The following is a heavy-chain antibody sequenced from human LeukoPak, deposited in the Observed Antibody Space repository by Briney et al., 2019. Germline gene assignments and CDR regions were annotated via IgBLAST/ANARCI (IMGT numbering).Heavy chain of an antibody. D-gene: IGHD3-22*01. CDR2: IYTSGST. CDR3: ARDYYDSSGYYGRGGFYYMDV. V-gene: IGHV4-4*07. J-gene: IGHJ6*03. CDR1: SGSISSYF. Sequence: SETLSLTCTVSSGSISSYFWSWTRQPAGKGLEWLGRIYTSGSTNYNPSLKSRVTISTDKSKNQFSLKLSPVTAADTAVYYCARDYYDSSGYYGRGGFYYMDVWGKGTTVTVSS.